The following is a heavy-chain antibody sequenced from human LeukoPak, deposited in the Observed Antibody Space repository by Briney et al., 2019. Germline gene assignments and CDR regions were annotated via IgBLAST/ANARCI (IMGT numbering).Heavy chain of an antibody. CDR2: INHSGST. V-gene: IGHV4-34*01. Sequence: SGTLSLTCAFYGGSFSGYYWSWIRQPPGKGLEWIGEINHSGSTNYNPSLKSRVTISVDTSKNQFSLKLSSVTAADTAVYYCARGRRAVAVTPTRPYNWFDPWGQGTLVTVSS. CDR1: GGSFSGYY. J-gene: IGHJ5*02. D-gene: IGHD6-19*01. CDR3: ARGRRAVAVTPTRPYNWFDP.